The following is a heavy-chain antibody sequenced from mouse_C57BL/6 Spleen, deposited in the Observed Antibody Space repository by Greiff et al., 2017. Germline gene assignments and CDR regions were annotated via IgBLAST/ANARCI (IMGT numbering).Heavy chain of an antibody. V-gene: IGHV7-3*01. D-gene: IGHD2-5*01. CDR2: IRHKANGYTT. CDR1: GFTFTDYY. J-gene: IGHJ1*03. Sequence: EVQVEGSGGGLVQPGGSLSLSCAASGFTFTDYYMSWVRQPPGKALEWLGFIRHKANGYTTEYSASVKGRFTISRDNSQSILYLQMNALRAEDSATYYCARSLSYSNYGYFDDWGTGTTVTVAS. CDR3: ARSLSYSNYGYFDD.